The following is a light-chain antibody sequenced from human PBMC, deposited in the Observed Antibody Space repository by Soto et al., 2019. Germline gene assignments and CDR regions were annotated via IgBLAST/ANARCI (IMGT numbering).Light chain of an antibody. V-gene: IGLV2-14*01. J-gene: IGLJ2*01. CDR1: SSDVGGYTY. CDR3: SSYTRTDTVV. Sequence: QSALTQPASVSGSPGQSITISCTGTSSDVGGYTYVSWYQQHPGKAPKLMIYEVSERPSGVSDRFSGSKSGNTAPLTISGLQAEDEADYYCSSYTRTDTVVFGGGTKLTVL. CDR2: EVS.